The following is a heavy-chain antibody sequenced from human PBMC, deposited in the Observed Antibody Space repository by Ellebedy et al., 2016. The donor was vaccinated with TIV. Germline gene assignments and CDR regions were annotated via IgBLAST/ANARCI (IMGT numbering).Heavy chain of an antibody. Sequence: SETLSLTXAVSGGSISSSNWWSCVRQPPGKGLEWIGEIYHSGSTNSNPSLKSRVTISVDTSKNQFSLKLSSVTAADTAVYYCASPPRGVTTGAEYFQHWGQGTLVTVSS. CDR3: ASPPRGVTTGAEYFQH. V-gene: IGHV4-4*02. CDR2: IYHSGST. CDR1: GGSISSSNW. D-gene: IGHD4-17*01. J-gene: IGHJ1*01.